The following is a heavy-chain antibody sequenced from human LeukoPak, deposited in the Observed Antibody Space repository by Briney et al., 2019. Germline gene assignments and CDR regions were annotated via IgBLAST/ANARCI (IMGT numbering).Heavy chain of an antibody. Sequence: PSETLSLTCTVPGGSISSSSYYWGCIRQPPGKGLEWIGSIYHSGSTYYNPSLKSRVTISVATSKNQFSLKLSSVTAADTAVYYCARQHSSSSWYSHFDYWGQGTLVTVSS. J-gene: IGHJ4*02. CDR2: IYHSGST. CDR1: GGSISSSSYY. V-gene: IGHV4-39*07. CDR3: ARQHSSSSWYSHFDY. D-gene: IGHD6-13*01.